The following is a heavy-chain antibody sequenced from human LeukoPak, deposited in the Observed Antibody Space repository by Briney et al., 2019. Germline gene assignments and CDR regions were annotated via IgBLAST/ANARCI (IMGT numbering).Heavy chain of an antibody. V-gene: IGHV4-39*01. CDR2: IYYSGST. D-gene: IGHD3-22*01. CDR1: GGSISSSSYY. CDR3: ASGSGYSGGGYYYGMDV. Sequence: SETLSLTCTASGGSISSSSYYWGWIRQPPGKGLEWIGSIYYSGSTYYNPSLKSRVTISVDTSKNQFSLKLSSVTAADTAVYYCASGSGYSGGGYYYGMDVWGQGTTVTVSS. J-gene: IGHJ6*02.